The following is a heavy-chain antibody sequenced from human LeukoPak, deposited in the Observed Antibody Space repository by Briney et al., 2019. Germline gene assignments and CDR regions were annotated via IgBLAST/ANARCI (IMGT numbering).Heavy chain of an antibody. D-gene: IGHD6-13*01. CDR3: ARRPWQQVPSYYFDY. V-gene: IGHV3-7*01. Sequence: GGSLRLSCASSGFTFSSYWMSWVRQAPGKGLEWVANIKQDGSEKYYVDSVKGRFTISRDNAKNSLYLQMNSLRAEDTAVYYCARRPWQQVPSYYFDYWGQGTLVTVSS. CDR2: IKQDGSEK. J-gene: IGHJ4*02. CDR1: GFTFSSYW.